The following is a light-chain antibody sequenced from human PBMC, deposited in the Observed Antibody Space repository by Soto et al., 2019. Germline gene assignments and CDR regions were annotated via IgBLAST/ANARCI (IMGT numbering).Light chain of an antibody. J-gene: IGKJ2*01. CDR3: QQSYRTPYT. V-gene: IGKV1-39*01. CDR2: AAS. CDR1: QSISNY. Sequence: DIQMTQSPSSLSASVGDRVTITCRASQSISNYLNWYQQKPGKAPKVLIYAASSLQSGVPSRFSGGGSGTDFTLTISSMQPEDFAHYNCQQSYRTPYTFGQGTKLEIK.